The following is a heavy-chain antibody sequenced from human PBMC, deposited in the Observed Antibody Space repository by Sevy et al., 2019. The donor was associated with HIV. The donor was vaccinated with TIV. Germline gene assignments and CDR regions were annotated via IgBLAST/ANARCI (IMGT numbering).Heavy chain of an antibody. D-gene: IGHD1-26*01. Sequence: SETLSLTCSVSGVSISSGNSFWTWIRQPAGKGLEWIGHIYSSGSTNYNSSLRSRVTISVHTSKNQFSLKLSSVTAADTAVYYCARSLSRGKYNFDSWGPGTLVTVSS. CDR2: IYSSGST. J-gene: IGHJ4*02. CDR1: GVSISSGNSF. V-gene: IGHV4-61*09. CDR3: ARSLSRGKYNFDS.